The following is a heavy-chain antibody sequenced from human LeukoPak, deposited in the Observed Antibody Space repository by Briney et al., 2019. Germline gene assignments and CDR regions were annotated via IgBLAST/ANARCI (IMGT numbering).Heavy chain of an antibody. J-gene: IGHJ4*02. D-gene: IGHD2-15*01. CDR2: ISYDGSNK. CDR1: GFTFSSYA. Sequence: GGSLRLSCAASGFTFSSYAMHWVRQAPGKGLEWVAVISYDGSNKYYADSGKGRFTISRDNSKNTLYLQMNSLRAEDTAVYYCARSIVVVVAAKIGPNYFDYWGQGTLVTVSS. CDR3: ARSIVVVVAAKIGPNYFDY. V-gene: IGHV3-30*04.